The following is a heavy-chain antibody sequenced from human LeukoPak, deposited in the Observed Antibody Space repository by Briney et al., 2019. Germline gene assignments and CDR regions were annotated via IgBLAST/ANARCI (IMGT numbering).Heavy chain of an antibody. CDR1: GYTFTSYD. J-gene: IGHJ6*03. CDR3: ARDSRYSDNSGYYYSHYCMDV. Sequence: ASVKVSCKASGYTFTSYDINWVRQATGQGLEWMGWMNPNSGNTGYAQKFQGRVTMTRNTSISTAYMELSSLRSEDTAVYYCARDSRYSDNSGYYYSHYCMDVWGKGTTVTVSS. CDR2: MNPNSGNT. V-gene: IGHV1-8*01. D-gene: IGHD3-22*01.